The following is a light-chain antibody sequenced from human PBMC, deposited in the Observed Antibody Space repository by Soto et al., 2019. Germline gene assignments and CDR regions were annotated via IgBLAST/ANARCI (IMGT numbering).Light chain of an antibody. CDR3: QSYDNRLSGWV. CDR2: GTS. J-gene: IGLJ3*02. V-gene: IGLV1-40*01. Sequence: QPVLTQPPSVSGAAGQRVTISCTGSSSNIGAHYDVHWYQQLPGTAPKLLIYGTSNRPSGVPDRFSGSKSGTSASLAITGLQAEDEADYYCQSYDNRLSGWVFGGGTKLTVL. CDR1: SSNIGAHYD.